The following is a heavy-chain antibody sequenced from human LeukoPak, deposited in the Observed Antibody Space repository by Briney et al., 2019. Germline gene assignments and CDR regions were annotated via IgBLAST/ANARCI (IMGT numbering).Heavy chain of an antibody. CDR2: IIPIFGTA. J-gene: IGHJ6*03. CDR3: ARGVVLGYYYCYMDV. V-gene: IGHV1-69*05. Sequence: SVKVSCKASGGTFSSYAISWVRQAPGQGLEWMGGIIPIFGTANYAQKFQGRVTITTDESTSTAYMELSSLRSEDTAVYYCARGVVLGYYYCYMDVWGKGTTVTVSS. CDR1: GGTFSSYA. D-gene: IGHD2-2*01.